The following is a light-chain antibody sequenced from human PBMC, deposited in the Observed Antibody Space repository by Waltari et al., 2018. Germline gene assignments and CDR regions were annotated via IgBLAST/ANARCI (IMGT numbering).Light chain of an antibody. CDR3: QKYGTLPAT. CDR2: EAS. CDR1: QRVSRY. J-gene: IGKJ1*01. Sequence: EIVLTQSPGTLSLSPGERAPLSCRASQRVSRYLAWYQQKPGQAPRLLIYEASRRATGIPDRFSGSGSGTDFTLTISRLEPEDFAVYYCQKYGTLPATFGQGTKVEIK. V-gene: IGKV3-20*01.